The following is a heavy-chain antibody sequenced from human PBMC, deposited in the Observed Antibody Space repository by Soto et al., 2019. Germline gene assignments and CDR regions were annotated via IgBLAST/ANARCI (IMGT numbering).Heavy chain of an antibody. J-gene: IGHJ6*02. D-gene: IGHD4-17*01. CDR2: IYYSGST. CDR3: ARDADYGGSRGGMDV. V-gene: IGHV4-31*03. CDR1: GGSVNNANYF. Sequence: QVRLEESGPGLVKPSETLSLICSVSGGSVNNANYFWNWICHHPANGLEWIGYIYYSGSTRYNPSFKTRATLSIATTKDQFSLRLNSVTVADTAVYFCARDADYGGSRGGMDVWGRGTTVTVSS.